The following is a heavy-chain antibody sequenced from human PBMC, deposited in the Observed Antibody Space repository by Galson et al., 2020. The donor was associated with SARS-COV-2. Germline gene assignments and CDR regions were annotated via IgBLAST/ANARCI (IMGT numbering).Heavy chain of an antibody. J-gene: IGHJ6*02. CDR2: IKSKTDGGTT. V-gene: IGHV3-15*01. CDR3: TTCSGGSCYLQNYYYYGMDV. Sequence: GGSMRLSCAASGFTFSNAWMSWVRQAPGKGLEWVGRIKSKTDGGTTDYAAPVKGRFTISRDASKNTLYLQMNSLKTEDTAVYYCTTCSGGSCYLQNYYYYGMDVWGQGTTVTVSS. D-gene: IGHD2-15*01. CDR1: GFTFSNAW.